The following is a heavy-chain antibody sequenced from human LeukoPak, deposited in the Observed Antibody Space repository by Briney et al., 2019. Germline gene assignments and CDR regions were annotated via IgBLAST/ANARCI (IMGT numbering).Heavy chain of an antibody. CDR2: INSDGSTT. CDR3: ARGYSGSYRFDY. V-gene: IGHV3-74*01. D-gene: IGHD1-26*01. J-gene: IGHJ4*02. Sequence: GGSLRLSCAASGFTFSSYWMHWVRQAPGKGLVWVSRINSDGSTTTDADSVKGRFTISRDNAKNTLYLQMNSLRAEDTGVYYCARGYSGSYRFDYWGQGTLVTVSS. CDR1: GFTFSSYW.